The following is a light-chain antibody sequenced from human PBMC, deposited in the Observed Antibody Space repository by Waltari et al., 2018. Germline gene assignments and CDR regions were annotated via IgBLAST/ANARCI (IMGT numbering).Light chain of an antibody. CDR3: ASWTDSDTLKLL. J-gene: IGLJ2*01. Sequence: QSALTQPASVSGSPGQSITISCTGSDVGGSNYVSWYQQHPGKAPQVMIYDVTDRPPGVSNRFSGSKSGDTASLTISGLQAEDEADYYCASWTDSDTLKLLFGGGTKLTVL. CDR1: SDVGGSNY. CDR2: DVT. V-gene: IGLV2-14*03.